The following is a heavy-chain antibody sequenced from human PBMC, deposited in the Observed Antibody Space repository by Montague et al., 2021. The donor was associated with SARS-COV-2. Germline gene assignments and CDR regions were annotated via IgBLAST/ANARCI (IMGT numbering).Heavy chain of an antibody. V-gene: IGHV4-59*02. CDR1: GSSVRSYY. Sequence: SETLSLTCIVSGSSVRSYYWSWIRQPPGKGLEWIGYIYDGGSTNYNPSLKSRVTISVDMSKNQFSLKLSSVTAADTAVYYCARENTVTTFGGPYYIDSWGQGTLVTVSA. CDR2: IYDGGST. D-gene: IGHD4-17*01. CDR3: ARENTVTTFGGPYYIDS. J-gene: IGHJ4*02.